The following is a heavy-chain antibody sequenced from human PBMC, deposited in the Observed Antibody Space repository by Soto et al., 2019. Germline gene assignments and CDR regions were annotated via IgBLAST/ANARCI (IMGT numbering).Heavy chain of an antibody. V-gene: IGHV1-18*04. CDR2: ISAYNGNT. CDR1: GYTFTSYG. J-gene: IGHJ4*02. Sequence: QVQLVQSGAEVKKPGASVKVSCKASGYTFTSYGISWVRQAPGQGLEWMGWISAYNGNTNYAQKLQGRVTMTTDTTTSTAYIERKSLRSDHSAVYYCATDFYGSVAGTMVYWGQGTLVTVSS. D-gene: IGHD6-19*01. CDR3: ATDFYGSVAGTMVY.